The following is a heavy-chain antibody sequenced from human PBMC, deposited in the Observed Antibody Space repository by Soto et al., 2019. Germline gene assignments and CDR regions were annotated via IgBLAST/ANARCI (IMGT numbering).Heavy chain of an antibody. J-gene: IGHJ6*02. CDR3: AKEIGSSSPYYYYGMDV. CDR1: GYTFTSYD. D-gene: IGHD6-6*01. Sequence: GASVKVSCKASGYTFTSYDTNWVRQATGQGLEWMGWMNPNSGNTGYAQKFQGRVTMTRNTSISTAYMELSSLRAEDTAVYYCAKEIGSSSPYYYYGMDVWGQGTTVTVSS. V-gene: IGHV1-8*01. CDR2: MNPNSGNT.